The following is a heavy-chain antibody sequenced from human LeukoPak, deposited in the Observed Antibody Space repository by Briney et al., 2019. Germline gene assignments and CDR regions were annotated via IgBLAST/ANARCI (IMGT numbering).Heavy chain of an antibody. CDR2: INTNTGNP. CDR3: AREPYSTTWYDIDY. Sequence: ASVKVSCKASGYTFTSYAMNWVRQAPGQGLEWMRLINTNTGNPTYAQGFTGRFVFSFDTSVSTAYLQINNLKAEDTAVYYCAREPYSTTWYDIDYWGQGTLVTVSS. V-gene: IGHV7-4-1*02. J-gene: IGHJ4*02. D-gene: IGHD6-13*01. CDR1: GYTFTSYA.